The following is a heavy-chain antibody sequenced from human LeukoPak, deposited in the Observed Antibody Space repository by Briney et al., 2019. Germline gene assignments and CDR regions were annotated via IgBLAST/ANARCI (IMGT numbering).Heavy chain of an antibody. CDR3: ARGRGGTYYWYDP. D-gene: IGHD1-26*01. CDR2: SYTSGST. CDR1: GGSINSDSYQ. V-gene: IGHV4-61*02. J-gene: IGHJ5*02. Sequence: SQTLSLTCTVSGGSINSDSYQWSWIRQPAGKGMEWIGRSYTSGSTNYNPSLKNRATISVDTSKNQSSLKLTSVTAADTAVYYCARGRGGTYYWYDPWGQGTLVTVSS.